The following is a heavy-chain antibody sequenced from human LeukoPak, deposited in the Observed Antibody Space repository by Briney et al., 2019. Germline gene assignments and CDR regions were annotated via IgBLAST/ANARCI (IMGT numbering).Heavy chain of an antibody. CDR1: GASIFSYY. D-gene: IGHD3-22*01. V-gene: IGHV4-4*08. J-gene: IGHJ2*01. CDR2: IYSNGIT. Sequence: SETLSPTCTVSGASIFSYYWNWIRQSPGKGLEWIGFIYSNGITSYNPSLRSRGSISIATSRNQFSLRLTSVTAADTAIYYCARRAYYDSSGYNPTAGYFDLWGRGTLVTVSS. CDR3: ARRAYYDSSGYNPTAGYFDL.